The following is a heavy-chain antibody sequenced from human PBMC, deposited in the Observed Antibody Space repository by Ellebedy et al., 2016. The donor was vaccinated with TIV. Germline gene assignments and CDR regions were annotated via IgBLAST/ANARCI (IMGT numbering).Heavy chain of an antibody. V-gene: IGHV1-2*02. CDR3: AREGDLPRGNWFDP. Sequence: ASVKVSCXASGYTFTDYYMHWVRQAPGQGLEWMGWINPNSGGTNYAQKFQGRVTMTRDTSISTAYMELSRVRSDDTAMYYCAREGDLPRGNWFDPWGQGTLVTVSS. J-gene: IGHJ5*02. D-gene: IGHD3-16*01. CDR1: GYTFTDYY. CDR2: INPNSGGT.